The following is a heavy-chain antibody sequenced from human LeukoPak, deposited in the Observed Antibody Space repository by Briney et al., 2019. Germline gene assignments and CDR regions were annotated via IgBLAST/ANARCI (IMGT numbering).Heavy chain of an antibody. D-gene: IGHD6-13*01. CDR2: VNPQGSGT. CDR1: GFTFSSYW. CDR3: ARARWSSTSWFLGY. Sequence: PGESLSLSCAASGFTFSSYWMHWVRQAPGKGLVWVSRVNPQGSGTSYTASVKGRFTISRDNAKDALHLRMDNLRVEDTAVYYCARARWSSTSWFLGYRGAGNLGTVSS. J-gene: IGHJ4*02. V-gene: IGHV3-74*01.